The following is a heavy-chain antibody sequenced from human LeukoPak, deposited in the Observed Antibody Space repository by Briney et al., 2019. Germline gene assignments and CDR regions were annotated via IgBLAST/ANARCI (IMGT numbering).Heavy chain of an antibody. CDR3: ARETYYDILTGYRPGAFDI. D-gene: IGHD3-9*01. CDR2: INHSGST. CDR1: GGSFSGYY. V-gene: IGHV4-34*01. J-gene: IGHJ3*02. Sequence: SETLSLTCAVYGGSFSGYYWSWIRQPPGKGLEWIGEINHSGSTNYNPSLKGRVTISVDTPKNQFSLKLSSVTAADTAVYYCARETYYDILTGYRPGAFDIWGQGTMVTVSS.